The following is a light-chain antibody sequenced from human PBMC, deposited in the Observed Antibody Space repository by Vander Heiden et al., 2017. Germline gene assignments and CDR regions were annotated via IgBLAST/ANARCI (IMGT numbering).Light chain of an antibody. CDR1: SSNIGNDF. Sequence: QSVLTQPPSLSAAPGQKVTISCSGSSSNIGNDFVSWYQHLPGTAPRLLIYDNNERPSGIPDRFSGSQSGTFATLVITGLQTGDEADYYCGAWDSSLNIVLFGGGTKLTVL. CDR3: GAWDSSLNIVL. CDR2: DNN. J-gene: IGLJ2*01. V-gene: IGLV1-51*01.